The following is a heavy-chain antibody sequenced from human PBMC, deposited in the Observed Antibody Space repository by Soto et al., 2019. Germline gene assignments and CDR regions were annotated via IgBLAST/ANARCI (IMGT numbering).Heavy chain of an antibody. CDR3: ARLLVVPAAMGGMDV. D-gene: IGHD2-2*01. CDR1: GGSISSSSYY. V-gene: IGHV4-39*01. Sequence: NPSETLSLTCTVSGGSISSSSYYWGWIRQPPGKGLEWIGSIYYSGSTYYNPSLKSRVTISVDTSKNQFSLKLSSVTAADTAVYYCARLLVVPAAMGGMDVWGQGTTVTVSS. CDR2: IYYSGST. J-gene: IGHJ6*02.